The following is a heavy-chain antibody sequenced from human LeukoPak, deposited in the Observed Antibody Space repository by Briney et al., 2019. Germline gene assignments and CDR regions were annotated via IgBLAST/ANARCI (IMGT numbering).Heavy chain of an antibody. J-gene: IGHJ4*02. CDR2: ISASGGSS. Sequence: PGGSLGLSCAASGFTFSSYVMTWVRQAPGKGLEWVSSISASGGSSYYADSVKGRFTIARDNSKNTLYLQMSSLRAADTAVYYCARSYYYGSGSSYVSFDYWGQGTLVTVSS. D-gene: IGHD3-10*01. CDR1: GFTFSSYV. V-gene: IGHV3-23*01. CDR3: ARSYYYGSGSSYVSFDY.